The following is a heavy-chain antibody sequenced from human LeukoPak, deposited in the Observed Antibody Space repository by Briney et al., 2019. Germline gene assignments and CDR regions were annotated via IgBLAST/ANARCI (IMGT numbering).Heavy chain of an antibody. V-gene: IGHV4-59*01. D-gene: IGHD3-22*01. J-gene: IGHJ4*02. CDR2: IYYSGST. CDR1: GGSISSYY. CDR3: ASAYDSSGYYGFDY. Sequence: SETLSLTCTVSGGSISSYYWSWIRQPPGKGLEWIGYIYYSGSTNYNPSLKSRVTISVDTSKNQFSLKLSSVPAAATAVYYCASAYDSSGYYGFDYWGQGTLVTVSS.